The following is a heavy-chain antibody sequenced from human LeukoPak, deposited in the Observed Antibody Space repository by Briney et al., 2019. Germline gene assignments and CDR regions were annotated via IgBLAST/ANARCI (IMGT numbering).Heavy chain of an antibody. D-gene: IGHD3-22*01. V-gene: IGHV3-30*02. CDR3: AKGTGYYDSSGYYYTDYNAFDI. CDR1: GFIFSSYG. CDR2: IRYDGSNK. J-gene: IGHJ3*02. Sequence: GGSLRLSCAASGFIFSSYGMHWVRQAPGKGLEWVAFIRYDGSNKYYADSVKGRFTISRDNSKNTLYVQMNSLRAEDTAMYYCAKGTGYYDSSGYYYTDYNAFDIWGQGTMVTVSS.